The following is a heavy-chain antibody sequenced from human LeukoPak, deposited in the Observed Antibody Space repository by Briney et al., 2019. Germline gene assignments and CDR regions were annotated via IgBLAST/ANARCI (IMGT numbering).Heavy chain of an antibody. J-gene: IGHJ4*02. CDR2: ISDTYAVT. D-gene: IGHD3-16*01. CDR1: GFTFTNYA. V-gene: IGHV3-23*01. CDR3: VRHDSFIPF. Sequence: GGSLRLSCAASGFTFTNYAMTGFRQAPGKGLEWVSRISDTYAVTYYTDSVKGRCTISRDNSKKTVYLQLNNLRAEDTAVYFCVRHDSFIPFWGQGTLVTVSS.